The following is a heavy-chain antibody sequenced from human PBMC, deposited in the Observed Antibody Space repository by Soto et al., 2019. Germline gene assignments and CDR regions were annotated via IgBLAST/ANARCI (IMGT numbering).Heavy chain of an antibody. CDR3: ATFDAVTTRDF. Sequence: SETLSLTCTVSGGSISSGDYYWSWIRQPPGKGLEWIGHIYHSGSTNYNPSLRSRVIISVDTSKNQFFLKLSSVTAADTAVYFCATFDAVTTRDFWGQGTLVTVSS. V-gene: IGHV4-30-4*01. CDR1: GGSISSGDYY. D-gene: IGHD4-17*01. J-gene: IGHJ4*02. CDR2: IYHSGST.